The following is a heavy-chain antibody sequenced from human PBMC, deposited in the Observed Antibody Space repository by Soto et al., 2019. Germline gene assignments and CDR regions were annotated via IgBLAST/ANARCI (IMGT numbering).Heavy chain of an antibody. CDR1: GYTFTSYG. J-gene: IGHJ6*02. CDR3: ACANRYGRRDYYFYYGMDV. CDR2: ISAYNGNT. V-gene: IGHV1-18*01. D-gene: IGHD1-20*01. Sequence: ASVKVSCKASGYTFTSYGISWVRQAPGQGLEWMGWISAYNGNTNYAQKLQGRVTMTTDTSTSTAYMELRSLRSDDTAVYYCACANRYGRRDYYFYYGMDVWGQGTTVTVSS.